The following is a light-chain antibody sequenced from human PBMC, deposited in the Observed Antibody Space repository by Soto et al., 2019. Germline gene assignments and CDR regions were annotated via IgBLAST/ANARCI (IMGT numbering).Light chain of an antibody. CDR3: QKHDGVPL. CDR2: DAS. J-gene: IGKJ3*01. V-gene: IGKV1-13*02. Sequence: AIPLTQSPSSLSASVGDRVTITCRASQGISSALAWYQQKPGKAPKLLIYDASSLESGVPSRFSGSGSGTDFTLTISRLQPEDFATYYCQKHDGVPLFGPGTKVEIK. CDR1: QGISSA.